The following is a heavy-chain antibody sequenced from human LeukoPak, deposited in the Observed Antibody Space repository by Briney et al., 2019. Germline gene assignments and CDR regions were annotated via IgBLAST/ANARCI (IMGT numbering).Heavy chain of an antibody. CDR1: GGSITTTNY. CDR3: SRESGPFCPFGH. D-gene: IGHD1-26*01. J-gene: IGHJ4*02. Sequence: SETLSLTCGVSGGSITTTNYWSWVRQPPGGGLEWIGEISLAGRTRYNPSLQSRVHISVDESKNHLYLNLASVTAADTAVYYCSRESGPFCPFGHWGQGTLVAVTS. V-gene: IGHV4-4*02. CDR2: ISLAGRT.